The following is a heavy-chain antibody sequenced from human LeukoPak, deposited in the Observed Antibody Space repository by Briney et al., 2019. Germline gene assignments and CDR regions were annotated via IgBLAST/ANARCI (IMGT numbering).Heavy chain of an antibody. J-gene: IGHJ4*02. Sequence: GASVKVSCKVSGYTLTELSMHWVRQAPGKGLEWMGGFDPEDGETIYAQKFQGRGTMTEDTSTDTAYMELSSLRSEDTAVYYCATAGLYGSGSYSADYWGQGTLVTVSS. V-gene: IGHV1-24*01. CDR3: ATAGLYGSGSYSADY. D-gene: IGHD3-10*01. CDR2: FDPEDGET. CDR1: GYTLTELS.